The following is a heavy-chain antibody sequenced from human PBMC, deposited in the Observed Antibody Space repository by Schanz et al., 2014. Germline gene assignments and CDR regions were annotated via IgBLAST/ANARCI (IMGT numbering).Heavy chain of an antibody. J-gene: IGHJ4*02. CDR2: IIPVLNIA. CDR3: ARGRGFYDY. Sequence: QLQLVQSGAEVKKPGSSVKVSCKLSGGTFSSYTISWMRQAPGQGLEWMGKIIPVLNIATYAQRFQGRVSITADTSTNTAYMELSSLTFEDTAVHYCARGRGFYDYWGQGTLVNVSS. V-gene: IGHV1-69*02. CDR1: GGTFSSYT. D-gene: IGHD3-10*01.